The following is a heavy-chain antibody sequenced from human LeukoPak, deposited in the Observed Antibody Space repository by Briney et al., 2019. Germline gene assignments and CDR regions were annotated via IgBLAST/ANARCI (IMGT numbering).Heavy chain of an antibody. J-gene: IGHJ4*01. CDR3: ARAQVLWFGKLSVPQSFDH. CDR2: INHSGRT. D-gene: IGHD3-10*01. V-gene: IGHV4-34*01. Sequence: TSSETLSLTCAVSGETFSDYYWTWIRQSPLKGLEWIGEINHSGRTYYNPSLKSRVTISVDTSKNQFSLMLTSMTAADAAVYYCARAQVLWFGKLSVPQSFDHWGHGTLVTVSS. CDR1: GETFSDYY.